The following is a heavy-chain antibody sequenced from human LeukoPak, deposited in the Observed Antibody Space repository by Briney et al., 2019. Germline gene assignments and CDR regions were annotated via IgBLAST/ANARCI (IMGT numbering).Heavy chain of an antibody. V-gene: IGHV3-11*01. CDR2: ISASGSSI. D-gene: IGHD2-8*01. J-gene: IGHJ5*02. CDR3: ASEYCTNGVCYNP. CDR1: AFTVSGYY. Sequence: GGSLRLSCAASAFTVSGYYMSWIRQAPGKGLEWVSYISASGSSIYYADSVKGRFTISGDNAKNSLYLQMNSLTTEDTAVYYCASEYCTNGVCYNPWGQGTLVTVSS.